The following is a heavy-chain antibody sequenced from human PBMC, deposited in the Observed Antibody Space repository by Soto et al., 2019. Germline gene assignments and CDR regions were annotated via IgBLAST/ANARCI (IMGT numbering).Heavy chain of an antibody. CDR3: ARAICSGGSCYEYAEYFQH. CDR2: IIPIFGTA. J-gene: IGHJ1*01. D-gene: IGHD2-15*01. CDR1: GGTFSSYA. V-gene: IGHV1-69*12. Sequence: QVQLVQSGAEVKKPGSSVKVSCKASGGTFSSYAISWVRQAPGQGLEWMGGIIPIFGTANYAQKFQGRVTITADESTSTAYMEVSSLRSEDTAVYYCARAICSGGSCYEYAEYFQHWGQGTLVTVSS.